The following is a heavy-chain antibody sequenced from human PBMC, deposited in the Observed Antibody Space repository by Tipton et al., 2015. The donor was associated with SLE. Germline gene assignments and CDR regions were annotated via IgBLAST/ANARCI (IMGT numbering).Heavy chain of an antibody. Sequence: GSLRLSCAASGFTFSSFGMHWVRQAPGKGLQWVAFIRYDGSNKYYADSVKGRFTISRDNSKNTLYLQMNSLRAEDTAVYYCAKDLADEGYFDYWGQGTLVTVSS. CDR2: IRYDGSNK. CDR3: AKDLADEGYFDY. J-gene: IGHJ4*02. CDR1: GFTFSSFG. V-gene: IGHV3-30*02.